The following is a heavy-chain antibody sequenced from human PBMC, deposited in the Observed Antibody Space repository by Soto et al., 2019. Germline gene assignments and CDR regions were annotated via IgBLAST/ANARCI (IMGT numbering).Heavy chain of an antibody. D-gene: IGHD2-15*01. CDR2: IYWDDDK. J-gene: IGHJ4*02. CDR1: GFSLSTSGVG. Sequence: QLTLKESGPTLVKPTQTLTLTCTFSGFSLSTSGVGVGCIRQPPGKAMEWLALIYWDDDKRYSPSLKSRLTITKDTSKKQVVLTMTNMDPVDTATYYCAHRPSYCSGGSGYAGFDYWGQGTLVTVSS. CDR3: AHRPSYCSGGSGYAGFDY. V-gene: IGHV2-5*02.